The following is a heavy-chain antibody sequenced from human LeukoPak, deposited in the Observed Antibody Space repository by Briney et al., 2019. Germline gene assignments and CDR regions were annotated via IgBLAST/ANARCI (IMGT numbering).Heavy chain of an antibody. CDR2: INPKSGGT. J-gene: IGHJ2*01. D-gene: IGHD3-22*01. V-gene: IGHV1-2*02. Sequence: ASVKVSCKASGYTFSGYYMHWVRQAPGQGLEWMGWINPKSGGTNYAQKFQGRVTMTRDTSISTAYMELSRLRSDDTAVYFCARVTGYYYDSSGYPNDWYFDLWGRGTLVIVSS. CDR3: ARVTGYYYDSSGYPNDWYFDL. CDR1: GYTFSGYY.